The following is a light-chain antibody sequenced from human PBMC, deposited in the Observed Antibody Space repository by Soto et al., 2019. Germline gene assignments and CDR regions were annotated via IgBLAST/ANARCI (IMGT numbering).Light chain of an antibody. CDR2: AAS. Sequence: DIQMTPSPSSLSASVGDRVTITCRASQTINNYLNWYQQSPGKAPKLLIYAASSLQSGVPSRFTGGGSGTDFTFTITNLQPEDIATYYCQKYDGPPWKCGQGTTVDIK. CDR3: QKYDGPPWK. CDR1: QTINNY. V-gene: IGKV1-33*01. J-gene: IGKJ1*01.